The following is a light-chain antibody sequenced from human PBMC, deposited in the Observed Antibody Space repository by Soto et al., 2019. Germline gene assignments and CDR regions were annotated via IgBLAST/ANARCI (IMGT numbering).Light chain of an antibody. V-gene: IGLV2-14*01. Sequence: QSVLTQPASVSGSPGQSITISCTGTSSDVGGYNYVSWYQQHPGKAPKLMIYEVSTRPSGVSNRFSGSKSGNTASLTISGLQDEDEADDNCRSYTSSSTMVFGGGTKVTVL. CDR3: RSYTSSSTMV. J-gene: IGLJ2*01. CDR1: SSDVGGYNY. CDR2: EVS.